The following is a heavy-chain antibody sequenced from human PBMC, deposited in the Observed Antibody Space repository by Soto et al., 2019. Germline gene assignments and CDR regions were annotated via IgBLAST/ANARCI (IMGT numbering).Heavy chain of an antibody. CDR2: ISGSGGST. CDR1: GFTFSSYA. V-gene: IGHV3-23*01. Sequence: GGSLRLSCAASGFTFSSYAMSWVRQAPGKGLEWVSAISGSGGSTYYADSVKGRFTISRDNSKNTLYLQMNSLRAEDTAVYYCAKGITIFGVVISDYHYYYYMDVWCKGTSVTVS. CDR3: AKGITIFGVVISDYHYYYYMDV. D-gene: IGHD3-3*01. J-gene: IGHJ6*03.